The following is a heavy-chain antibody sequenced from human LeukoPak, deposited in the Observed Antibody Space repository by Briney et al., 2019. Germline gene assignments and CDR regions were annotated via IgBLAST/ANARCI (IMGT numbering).Heavy chain of an antibody. J-gene: IGHJ4*02. CDR2: IIPIFGTA. CDR3: ARDSRDLGGTNDY. D-gene: IGHD3-16*01. V-gene: IGHV1-69*13. CDR1: GGTFSSYA. Sequence: ASVKVSCKASGGTFSSYAISWVRQAPGQGLERMGGIIPIFGTANYAQKFQGRVTITADESTSTAYMELSSLRSEDTAVYYCARDSRDLGGTNDYWGQGTLVTVSS.